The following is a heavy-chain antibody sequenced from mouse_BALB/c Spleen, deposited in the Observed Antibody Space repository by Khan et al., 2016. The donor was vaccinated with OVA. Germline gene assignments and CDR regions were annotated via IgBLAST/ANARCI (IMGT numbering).Heavy chain of an antibody. V-gene: IGHV9-1*02. CDR3: ARGYWYFDD. CDR1: GYTFTNYG. Sequence: QIQLVQSGPELKKPGETVKISCKASGYTFTNYGMNWVKQAPGKGLKWMGWINTYTGEPTYADDFKGRFAFSLDTSASTAYLQINNLKNEDVATYFCARGYWYFDDWGAGTTVTVSS. CDR2: INTYTGEP. J-gene: IGHJ1*01.